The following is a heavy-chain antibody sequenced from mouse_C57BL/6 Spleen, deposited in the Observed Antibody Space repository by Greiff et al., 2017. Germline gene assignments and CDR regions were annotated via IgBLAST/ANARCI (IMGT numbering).Heavy chain of an antibody. CDR2: IDPSDSYT. CDR3: ARPYGNYLYWYFDG. D-gene: IGHD2-1*01. V-gene: IGHV1-50*01. CDR1: GYTFTSYW. Sequence: VQLQQPGAELVKPGASVKLSCKASGYTFTSYWMQWVKQRPGQGLEWIGEIDPSDSYTNYNQKFKGKATLTVDTSSSTAYMQLSSLTSEDSAVYYCARPYGNYLYWYFDGWGTGTTVTVSS. J-gene: IGHJ1*03.